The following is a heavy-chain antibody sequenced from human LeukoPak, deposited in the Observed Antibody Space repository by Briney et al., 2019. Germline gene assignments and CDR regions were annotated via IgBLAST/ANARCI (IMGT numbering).Heavy chain of an antibody. J-gene: IGHJ4*02. CDR3: TTTHYNFYDLDH. CDR1: GFIFSSAW. Sequence: GGSLRLSCAASGFIFSSAWMSWVRQAPGKGLEWVGHIKTKTDGWTTDYAAPVKGRFTISRDDSKNTVYLQMNSLKTEDTAVYYCTTTHYNFYDLDHWGQGTLVTVSS. CDR2: IKTKTDGWTT. D-gene: IGHD3-3*01. V-gene: IGHV3-15*01.